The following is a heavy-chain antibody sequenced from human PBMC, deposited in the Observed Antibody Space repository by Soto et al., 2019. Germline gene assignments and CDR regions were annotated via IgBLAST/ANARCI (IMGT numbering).Heavy chain of an antibody. J-gene: IGHJ6*02. CDR1: GFTFSSYG. Sequence: GGSLRLSCAASGFTFSSYGMHWVRQAPGKGLEWVAVISYDGSNKYYADSVKGRFTISRDNSKNTLYLQMNSLRAEDTAVYYCAKDRRVVVVPAAMISNNYYYYYGMDVWGQGTTVTVSS. D-gene: IGHD2-2*01. CDR2: ISYDGSNK. V-gene: IGHV3-30*18. CDR3: AKDRRVVVVPAAMISNNYYYYYGMDV.